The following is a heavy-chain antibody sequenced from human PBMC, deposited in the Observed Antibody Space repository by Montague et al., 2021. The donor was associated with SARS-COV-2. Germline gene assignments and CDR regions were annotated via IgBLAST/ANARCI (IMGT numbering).Heavy chain of an antibody. CDR3: ARFPTSYYYDSKAAPATPDAFDI. J-gene: IGHJ3*02. V-gene: IGHV4-39*01. D-gene: IGHD3-22*01. CDR2: IYYSGST. Sequence: SETLSLTCTVSGGSISSSSYYRGWMRQPPGKGLEWIGSIYYSGSTYYNPSLKSRVTISVDTSKNQFSLKLSSVTAADTAVYYCARFPTSYYYDSKAAPATPDAFDIWGQGTMVTVSS. CDR1: GGSISSSSYY.